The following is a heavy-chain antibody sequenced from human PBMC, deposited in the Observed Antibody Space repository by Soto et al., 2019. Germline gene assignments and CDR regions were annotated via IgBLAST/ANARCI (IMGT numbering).Heavy chain of an antibody. D-gene: IGHD1-26*01. CDR3: ARENYSGSYNAFDI. Sequence: GGSLRLSCAASGFTFSSYSMNWVRQAPGKGLEWVSSISSSSSYIYYADSVKGRFTISRDNAKNSLYLQMNSLRAGDTAVYYCARENYSGSYNAFDIWGQGTMVTVSS. CDR1: GFTFSSYS. CDR2: ISSSSSYI. V-gene: IGHV3-21*01. J-gene: IGHJ3*02.